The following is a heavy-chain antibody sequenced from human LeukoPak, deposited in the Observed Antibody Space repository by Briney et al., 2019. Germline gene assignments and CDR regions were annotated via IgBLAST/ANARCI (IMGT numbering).Heavy chain of an antibody. J-gene: IGHJ6*04. CDR1: GFTFSSYG. D-gene: IGHD3-3*01. CDR2: ISYDGSNK. V-gene: IGHV3-30*18. Sequence: PGGSLRLSCAASGFTFSSYGMHWVRQAPGKGLEWVAVISYDGSNKYYADSVKGRFTISRDNSKNTLYLQMNSLRAEDTAVYYCAKDRVLDYYGMDVWGKGTTVTVSS. CDR3: AKDRVLDYYGMDV.